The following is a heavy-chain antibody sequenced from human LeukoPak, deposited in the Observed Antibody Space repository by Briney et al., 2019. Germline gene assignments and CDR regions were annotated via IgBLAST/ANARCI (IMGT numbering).Heavy chain of an antibody. CDR2: IIPIFGTA. CDR3: ARGTMWELSKFDY. V-gene: IGHV1-69*01. CDR1: GGTLSSYA. Sequence: ASVKVSCKASGGTLSSYAISWVRQAPGQGLEWMGGIIPIFGTANYAQKFQGRVTITADESTSTAYMELSSLRSEDTAVYYCARGTMWELSKFDYWGQGTLVTVSS. J-gene: IGHJ4*02. D-gene: IGHD3-16*02.